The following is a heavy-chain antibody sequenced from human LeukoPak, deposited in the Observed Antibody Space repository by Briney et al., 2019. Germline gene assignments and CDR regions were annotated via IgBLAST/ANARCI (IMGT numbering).Heavy chain of an antibody. Sequence: SVKVSCKASGGTFRSSAISWVRQAPGQGLEWMGGINPIFRTSNYAQKFEGKVTITADESTSTAYMELSSLKSEDTAVYYCARGGGIFGVLTTAHYYGMDVWGQGTTVIVAS. CDR2: INPIFRTS. CDR1: GGTFRSSA. CDR3: ARGGGIFGVLTTAHYYGMDV. D-gene: IGHD3-3*01. V-gene: IGHV1-69*13. J-gene: IGHJ6*02.